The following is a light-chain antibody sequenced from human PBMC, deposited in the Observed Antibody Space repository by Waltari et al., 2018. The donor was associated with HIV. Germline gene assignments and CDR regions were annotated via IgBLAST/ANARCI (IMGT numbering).Light chain of an antibody. Sequence: HSALPQPASVSGPPGASTTISCTATSRNVAGYHFVSWYQQYPGKAPKLLIFDVSNRPSGVSNRFSGSKSGNTASLTISGLHTEDEADYYCSSYTSSSTLVFGTGTKVTVL. V-gene: IGLV2-14*01. CDR1: SRNVAGYHF. J-gene: IGLJ1*01. CDR2: DVS. CDR3: SSYTSSSTLV.